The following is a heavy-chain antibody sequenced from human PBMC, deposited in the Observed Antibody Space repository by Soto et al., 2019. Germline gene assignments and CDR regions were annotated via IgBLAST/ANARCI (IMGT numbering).Heavy chain of an antibody. J-gene: IGHJ4*02. D-gene: IGHD4-4*01. Sequence: QLQLQESGPGLVKPSETLSLTCSVSGGSISSRTFWWAWIRQPPGKGLEWMGDMYYSGSTYSSPSLKSRVTPCVDTSKNQLALKLNSVPAADTAVYYCARHPRDDYNYGGSGIFDYWGQGTLVTVSS. CDR2: MYYSGST. CDR3: ARHPRDDYNYGGSGIFDY. CDR1: GGSISSRTFW. V-gene: IGHV4-39*01.